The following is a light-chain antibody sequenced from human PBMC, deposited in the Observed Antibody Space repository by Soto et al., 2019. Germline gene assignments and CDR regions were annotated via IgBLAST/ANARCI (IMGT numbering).Light chain of an antibody. CDR1: SSDIGDYNY. V-gene: IGLV2-14*01. CDR2: EVS. Sequence: QSALTQPASVSGSPGQSITISCAGTSSDIGDYNYVSWYQHHPGKAPKVMIYEVSNRPSGVSNRFSGSKSGNTASLTISGLQAEDEADYYCSSFTISSTLYVFGSGTKLTV. J-gene: IGLJ1*01. CDR3: SSFTISSTLYV.